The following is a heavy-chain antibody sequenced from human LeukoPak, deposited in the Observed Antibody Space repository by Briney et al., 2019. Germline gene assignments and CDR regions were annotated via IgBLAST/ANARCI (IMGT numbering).Heavy chain of an antibody. J-gene: IGHJ6*03. V-gene: IGHV3-21*01. CDR2: ISSSSSLI. CDR1: GFTFSYYS. CDR3: AKVDRGDYSSSPVPYYNYYMNV. Sequence: GGSLRLSCAASGFTFSYYSMNWVRQAPGRGLEWVSCISSSSSLIFYSDSVRGRFTIYRDNGKNLLYLHMNSLRVEDTAVYYCAKVDRGDYSSSPVPYYNYYMNVWGKGTTVTVSS. D-gene: IGHD6-13*01.